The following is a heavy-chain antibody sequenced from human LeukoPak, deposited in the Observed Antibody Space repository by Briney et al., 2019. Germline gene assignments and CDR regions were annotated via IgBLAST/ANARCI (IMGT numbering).Heavy chain of an antibody. D-gene: IGHD4-11*01. Sequence: KPSETLSLTCTVSGGSISSYYWSWIRQPPGKGLEWIGYIYYTGSTNYNPSLKSRVTISVDTSKNQFSLKLSSVTAADTAVYYCARDNALTRFDPWAREPWSPSPQ. CDR1: GGSISSYY. V-gene: IGHV4-59*01. CDR2: IYYTGST. CDR3: ARDNALTRFDP. J-gene: IGHJ5*02.